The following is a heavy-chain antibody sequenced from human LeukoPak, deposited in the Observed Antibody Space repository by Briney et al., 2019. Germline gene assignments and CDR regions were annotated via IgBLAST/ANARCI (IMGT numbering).Heavy chain of an antibody. D-gene: IGHD6-19*01. V-gene: IGHV4-30-4*08. CDR3: ARDPPYKIIAVADPDAFDI. J-gene: IGHJ3*02. Sequence: SQTLSLTCTVSGVSISSGDYYWSWIRQPPGKGLEWIGYIYYSGSTYYNPSLKSRVTISVDTSKNQFSLKLSSVTAADTAVYYCARDPPYKIIAVADPDAFDIWGQGTMVTVSS. CDR2: IYYSGST. CDR1: GVSISSGDYY.